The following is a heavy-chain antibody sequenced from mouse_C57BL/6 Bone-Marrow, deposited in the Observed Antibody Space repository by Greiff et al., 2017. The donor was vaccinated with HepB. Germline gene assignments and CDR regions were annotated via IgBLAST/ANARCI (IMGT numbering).Heavy chain of an antibody. J-gene: IGHJ2*01. Sequence: QVHVKQPGAELVKPGASVKVSCKASGYTFTSYWMHWVKQRPGQGLEWIGRIHPSDSDTNYNGKFKGKATLTADKSSSTAYMQLSSLTSEDSAVYFCARRLRPYFDYWGQGTTLTVSS. CDR3: ARRLRPYFDY. CDR2: IHPSDSDT. D-gene: IGHD2-2*01. CDR1: GYTFTSYW. V-gene: IGHV1-74*01.